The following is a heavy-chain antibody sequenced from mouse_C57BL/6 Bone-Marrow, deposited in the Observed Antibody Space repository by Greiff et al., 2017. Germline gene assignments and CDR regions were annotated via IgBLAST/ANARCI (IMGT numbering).Heavy chain of an antibody. CDR2: IHPNSGST. CDR1: GYTFTSYW. CDR3: ARKENYYGSSYCDY. J-gene: IGHJ2*01. D-gene: IGHD1-1*01. Sequence: VQLQQPGAELVKPGASVKLSCKASGYTFTSYWMHWVKQRPGQGLAWIGMIHPNSGSTNYNEKFKSKATLTVDKSSSTAYMQLSSLTSEDSAVYYCARKENYYGSSYCDYWGQGTTLTVSA. V-gene: IGHV1-64*01.